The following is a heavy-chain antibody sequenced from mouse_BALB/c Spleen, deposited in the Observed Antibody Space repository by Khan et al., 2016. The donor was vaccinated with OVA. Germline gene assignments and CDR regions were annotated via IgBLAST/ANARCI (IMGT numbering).Heavy chain of an antibody. CDR1: GVLLTSYG. CDR2: IWRDGST. CDR3: ARGGFYAMNY. Sequence: QVQLKESGPGPVAPSQSLSSTCTVPGVLLTSYGVHWARQPLGKCLEWLVVIWRDGSTTYNSALKSRLSISKDNSKSQVLVKMNSLQTDDPAMYYCARGGFYAMNYWGQGTSVTVSS. J-gene: IGHJ4*01. V-gene: IGHV2-6*02.